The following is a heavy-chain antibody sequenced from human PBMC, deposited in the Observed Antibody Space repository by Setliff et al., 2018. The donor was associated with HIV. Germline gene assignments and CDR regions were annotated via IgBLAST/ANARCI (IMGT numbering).Heavy chain of an antibody. D-gene: IGHD1-26*01. CDR2: FDPELGET. V-gene: IGHV1-24*01. Sequence: WASVKVSCKVSGYTLSKLSMHWVRQAPEKGLEWMGGFDPELGETLFAQKFRGRLTMTEDTSADTAYMELTSLRSDDTAIYYCAIDNRGGVGTPYYFDYWGQGTLVTVSS. CDR3: AIDNRGGVGTPYYFDY. CDR1: GYTLSKLS. J-gene: IGHJ4*02.